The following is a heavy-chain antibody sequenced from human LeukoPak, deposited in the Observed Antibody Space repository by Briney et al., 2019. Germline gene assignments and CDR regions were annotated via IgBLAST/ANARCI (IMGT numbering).Heavy chain of an antibody. V-gene: IGHV4-30-4*08. CDR3: ARDSGYCSSTSCHNYMDV. Sequence: SQTLSLTCTVSGGSISSGDYYWTWIRQPPGKGLEWIGYIYYSGSTSYNPSLKSRVTISVDTSKNQFSLRLSSVTAADTAVYYCARDSGYCSSTSCHNYMDVWGKGTTVTVSS. CDR2: IYYSGST. CDR1: GGSISSGDYY. D-gene: IGHD2-2*02. J-gene: IGHJ6*03.